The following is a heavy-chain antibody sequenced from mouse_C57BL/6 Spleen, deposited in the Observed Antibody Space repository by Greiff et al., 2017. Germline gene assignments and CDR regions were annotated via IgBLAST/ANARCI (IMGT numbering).Heavy chain of an antibody. CDR3: AGGLYYGSPDAMDD. V-gene: IGHV14-3*01. J-gene: IGHJ4*01. D-gene: IGHD1-1*01. Sequence: VQLKESVAELVRPGASVKLSCTASGFNIKNTYMHWVKQRPEQGLEWIGRIDPANGYTNSAPKFPGKATITADTSSNTAYLQLSSLTSEDTAVYYCAGGLYYGSPDAMDDWGQGTSVTVSS. CDR2: IDPANGYT. CDR1: GFNIKNTY.